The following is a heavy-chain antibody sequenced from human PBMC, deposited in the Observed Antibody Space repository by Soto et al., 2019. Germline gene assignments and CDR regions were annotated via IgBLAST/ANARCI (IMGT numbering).Heavy chain of an antibody. CDR2: ISGSGGST. CDR3: AKDDPSSSWYPNWFDP. J-gene: IGHJ5*02. D-gene: IGHD6-13*01. V-gene: IGHV3-23*01. CDR1: GFTFSSYA. Sequence: GGSLRLSCAASGFTFSSYAMSWVRQAPGKGLEWVSAISGSGGSTYYADSVKGRFTISRDNSKNTLYLQMNSLRAEDTAVYYCAKDDPSSSWYPNWFDPWGQGTLVTVSS.